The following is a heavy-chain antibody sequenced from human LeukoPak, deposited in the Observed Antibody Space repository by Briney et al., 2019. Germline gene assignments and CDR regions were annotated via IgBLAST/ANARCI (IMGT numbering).Heavy chain of an antibody. V-gene: IGHV3-30*02. CDR3: AKDTGGYPYYFDY. CDR1: GFTFSSYG. D-gene: IGHD3-10*01. CDR2: IRYDGSNK. Sequence: PGGSLRLSCAASGFTFSSYGMHWVRQAPGKGLEWVAFIRYDGSNKYYADSVKGRFTIPRDNSKNTLYLQMNSLRAEDTAVYYCAKDTGGYPYYFDYWGQGTLVTVSS. J-gene: IGHJ4*02.